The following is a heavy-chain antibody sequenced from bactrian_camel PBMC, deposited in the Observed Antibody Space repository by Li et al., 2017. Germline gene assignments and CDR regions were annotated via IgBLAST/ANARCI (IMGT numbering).Heavy chain of an antibody. CDR1: GRTSIPYC. CDR2: IDSNGFT. D-gene: IGHD2*01. V-gene: IGHV3S10*01. CDR3: AAIEGGARCNLGRIFGY. Sequence: DVQLVESGGGSVQAGGSLNLSCTVTGRTSIPYCMGWFRRSPGKEREGVAGIDSNGFTNYLDAVKGRFTIGKDNVKNTVWLQMNSLKPEDTAMYYCAAIEGGARCNLGRIFGYWGQGTQVTVSP. J-gene: IGHJ6*01.